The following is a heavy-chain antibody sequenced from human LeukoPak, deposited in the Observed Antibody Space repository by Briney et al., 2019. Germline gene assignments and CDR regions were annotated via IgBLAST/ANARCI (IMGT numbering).Heavy chain of an antibody. Sequence: ASVKVSCKASGYSFTNYYMHWVRQAPGQGLEWMGIINLIGGSTRYAQKFQGRVTMTRDTSTSTVYMELSSLISEDTAVYYCARESDIAVAGTGFDNWGQGTLVTVSS. J-gene: IGHJ4*02. D-gene: IGHD6-19*01. V-gene: IGHV1-46*01. CDR3: ARESDIAVAGTGFDN. CDR2: INLIGGST. CDR1: GYSFTNYY.